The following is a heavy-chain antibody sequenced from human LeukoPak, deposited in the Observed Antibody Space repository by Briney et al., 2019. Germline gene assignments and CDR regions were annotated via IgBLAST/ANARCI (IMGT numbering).Heavy chain of an antibody. V-gene: IGHV4-34*01. J-gene: IGHJ4*02. Sequence: PSETPSLTCAVYGGSFSGYFWSWIRRTPGKGLEWIGETDHSGTTNYNPSLKSRVIISPDTSKSQFSLKVNSVTAADTAVYYCARAHKASPLHNAIDSWGQGTLVTVSS. D-gene: IGHD2-2*01. CDR2: TDHSGTT. CDR3: ARAHKASPLHNAIDS. CDR1: GGSFSGYF.